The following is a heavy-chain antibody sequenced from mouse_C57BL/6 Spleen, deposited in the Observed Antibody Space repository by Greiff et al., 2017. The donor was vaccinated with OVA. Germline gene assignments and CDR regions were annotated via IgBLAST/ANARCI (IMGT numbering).Heavy chain of an antibody. V-gene: IGHV5-4*03. J-gene: IGHJ3*01. CDR2: ISDGGSYT. D-gene: IGHD2-5*01. Sequence: DVMLVESGGGLVKPGGSLKLSCAASGFTFSSYAMSWVRQTPEKRLEWVATISDGGSYTYYPDNVKGRFTISRDNAKNNLYLQMSHLKSEDTAMYYCASPAYYSNADWFAYWGQGTLVTVSA. CDR3: ASPAYYSNADWFAY. CDR1: GFTFSSYA.